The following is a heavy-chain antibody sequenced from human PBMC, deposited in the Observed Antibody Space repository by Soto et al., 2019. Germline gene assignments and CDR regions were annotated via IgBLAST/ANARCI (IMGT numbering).Heavy chain of an antibody. V-gene: IGHV4-39*01. CDR2: IYYSGNT. CDR1: DGSISSSNCY. D-gene: IGHD3-3*01. J-gene: IGHJ4*02. CDR3: ARQDYDFWSGRFDY. Sequence: SETLSLTCSVSDGSISSSNCYWGWIRQPPGKGLEWIGSIYYSGNTYYNASLESRVTISVDTSKNQFSLRLSSLTAADTAVYYCARQDYDFWSGRFDYWGQGTLVTVSS.